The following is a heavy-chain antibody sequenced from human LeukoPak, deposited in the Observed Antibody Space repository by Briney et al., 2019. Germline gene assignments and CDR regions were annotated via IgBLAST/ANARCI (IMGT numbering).Heavy chain of an antibody. CDR1: GGSISSSSYY. CDR3: ATLYSSSSKVDY. J-gene: IGHJ4*02. V-gene: IGHV4-39*01. Sequence: SETLSLTCTVSGGSISSSSYYWGWIRQPPGKGLEWIGSIYYSGSTYYNPSLKSRVTISVDTSKNQFSLKLSSVTAADTAVYYCATLYSSSSKVDYWGQGTLVTVSS. D-gene: IGHD6-6*01. CDR2: IYYSGST.